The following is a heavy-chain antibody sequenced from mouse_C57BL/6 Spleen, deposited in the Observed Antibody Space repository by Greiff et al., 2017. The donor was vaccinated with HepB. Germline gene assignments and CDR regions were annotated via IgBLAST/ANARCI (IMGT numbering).Heavy chain of an antibody. J-gene: IGHJ4*01. CDR1: GFTFSSYA. D-gene: IGHD4-1*01. Sequence: EVKLVESGGGLVKPGGSLKLSCAASGFTFSSYAMSWVRQTPEKRLEWVATISDGGSYTYYPDNVKGRFTISRDNAKNNLYLQMSHLKSEDTAMYYCARNWDEGGFYYAMDYWGQGTSVTVSS. V-gene: IGHV5-4*03. CDR2: ISDGGSYT. CDR3: ARNWDEGGFYYAMDY.